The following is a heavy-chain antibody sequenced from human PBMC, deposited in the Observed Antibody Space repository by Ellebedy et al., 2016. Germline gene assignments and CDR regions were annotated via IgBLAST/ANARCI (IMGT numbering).Heavy chain of an antibody. CDR3: AKDPSEDGWYFDL. J-gene: IGHJ2*01. CDR2: ISYDGSRK. V-gene: IGHV3-30*18. Sequence: GESLKISXAASGFSISDYGMNWVRQAPGKGLEWVAVISYDGSRKYYADSVKGRFTISRDNSKNTLYLQMNSLRPEDTAVYYCAKDPSEDGWYFDLWGRGTLVTVSS. CDR1: GFSISDYG.